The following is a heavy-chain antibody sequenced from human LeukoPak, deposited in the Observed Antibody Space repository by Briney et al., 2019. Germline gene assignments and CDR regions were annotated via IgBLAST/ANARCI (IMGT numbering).Heavy chain of an antibody. CDR3: APHLSVIVPSAQYGMDF. CDR2: ITSEGRNI. J-gene: IGHJ6*02. V-gene: IGHV3-74*01. Sequence: PGGSLRLSCAASGFTFSSYWMHWVRHAPGKGLVWVSRITSEGRNINYADSVKGRFTISRDNAKTMLYLQMNSLRAEDTAVYYFAPHLSVIVPSAQYGMDFWGQGTTVTVSS. CDR1: GFTFSSYW. D-gene: IGHD2/OR15-2a*01.